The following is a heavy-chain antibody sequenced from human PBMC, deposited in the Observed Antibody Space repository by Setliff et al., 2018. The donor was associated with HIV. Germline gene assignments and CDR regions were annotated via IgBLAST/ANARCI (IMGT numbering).Heavy chain of an antibody. Sequence: PSVKVSCKASGGTFRSYAVSWVRQAPGQGLEWMGLIDTNTGKTTYAQDFTGRFVFSLDTSASTAYMEITNLKADDTAVYFCAEFRWDSGVVGFDVWGQGTTVTVSS. V-gene: IGHV7-4-1*02. CDR1: GGTFRSYA. D-gene: IGHD2-2*01. CDR3: AEFRWDSGVVGFDV. J-gene: IGHJ3*01. CDR2: IDTNTGKT.